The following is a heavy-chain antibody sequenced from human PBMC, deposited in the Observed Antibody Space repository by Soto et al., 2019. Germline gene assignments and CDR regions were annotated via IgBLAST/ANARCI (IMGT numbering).Heavy chain of an antibody. Sequence: QVQLVQSGAEVKKPGSSVKVSCKASGGTFSSYAISWVRQAPGQGLEWMGGVIPIFGTANYAQKVQGRVTITADESKSTAYMERGGLRSEDTAVYCCARAAAAAGSYWYFDLWGRGTLVPVSS. V-gene: IGHV1-69*12. J-gene: IGHJ2*01. CDR3: ARAAAAAGSYWYFDL. CDR2: VIPIFGTA. D-gene: IGHD6-13*01. CDR1: GGTFSSYA.